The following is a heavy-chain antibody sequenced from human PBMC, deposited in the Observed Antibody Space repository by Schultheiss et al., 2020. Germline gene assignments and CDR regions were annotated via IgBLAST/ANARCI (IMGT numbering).Heavy chain of an antibody. CDR1: GFMFSDYA. CDR3: ARDDCSSTSCHRKNYYNGMDV. CDR2: ISGSGDRT. V-gene: IGHV3-23*01. D-gene: IGHD2-2*02. J-gene: IGHJ6*02. Sequence: GGSLRLSCAASGFMFSDYAMSWVRQAPGKGLYWVSGISGSGDRTYYADSVKGRFTISRDNAKNSVYLEMNSLRAEDTAVYFCARDDCSSTSCHRKNYYNGMDVWGQGTTVTVSS.